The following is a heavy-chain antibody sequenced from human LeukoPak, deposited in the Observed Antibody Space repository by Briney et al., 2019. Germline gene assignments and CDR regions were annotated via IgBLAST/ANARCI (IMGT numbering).Heavy chain of an antibody. J-gene: IGHJ5*02. V-gene: IGHV3-74*01. CDR2: IDNDGSDT. CDR3: VRDRPHNWFDP. Sequence: PGGSLRLSCAASGFTFSSYWMSWVRQAPGKGLVWVSRIDNDGSDTTYADSVRGRFTISRDNAKNTLYLQMDSLRAEDTAVYYCVRDRPHNWFDPWGQGTLVTVSS. CDR1: GFTFSSYW. D-gene: IGHD6-6*01.